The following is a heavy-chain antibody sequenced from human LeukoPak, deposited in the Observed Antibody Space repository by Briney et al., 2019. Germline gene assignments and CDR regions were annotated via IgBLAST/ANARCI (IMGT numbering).Heavy chain of an antibody. CDR3: ARDKDYGFTY. CDR2: ITGSGSGI. J-gene: IGHJ4*02. CDR1: GFSFSSEN. Sequence: PGGSLRLSCAASGFSFSSENMNWVRQAPGKGPEWISWITGSGSGIIYADSVKGRFTISRDNAKSSLFLQMNSLRVEDTAVYYCARDKDYGFTYWGQGTLVTVSS. D-gene: IGHD4-17*01. V-gene: IGHV3-48*01.